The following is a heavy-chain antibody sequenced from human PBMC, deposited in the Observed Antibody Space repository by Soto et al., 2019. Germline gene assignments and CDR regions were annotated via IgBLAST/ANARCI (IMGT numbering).Heavy chain of an antibody. CDR1: GFTFSSYW. D-gene: IGHD5-12*01. J-gene: IGHJ4*02. CDR2: INSDGSST. CDR3: ASHRRYSGYDSIPTEPYYFDY. V-gene: IGHV3-74*01. Sequence: PGGSLRLSCAASGFTFSSYWMYWVRQAPGKGLVWVSRINSDGSSTSYADSVKGRFTNSRDNAKNTLYLQMNSLRAEDTAVYYCASHRRYSGYDSIPTEPYYFDYWGQGTLVTVSS.